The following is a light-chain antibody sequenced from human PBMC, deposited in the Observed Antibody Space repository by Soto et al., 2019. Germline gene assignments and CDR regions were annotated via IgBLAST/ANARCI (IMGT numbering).Light chain of an antibody. CDR3: SSYTSSSTFYV. CDR2: DVS. Sequence: QSVLTQPASVSGSPGQSITISCTGTSSDVGGYNYVSWYQQHPGKAPKLMIYDVSNRPSGVSNRFSGSKSGNTASLTISGLQAEDEADYYCSSYTSSSTFYVFGTGTKLNVL. J-gene: IGLJ1*01. CDR1: SSDVGGYNY. V-gene: IGLV2-14*01.